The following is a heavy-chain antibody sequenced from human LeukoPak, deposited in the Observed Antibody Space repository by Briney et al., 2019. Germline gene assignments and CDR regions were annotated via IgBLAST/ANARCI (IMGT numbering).Heavy chain of an antibody. CDR2: ISSSSSYI. Sequence: PGGSLRLSCAASGFTFSSYSMNWVRQAPGKGLEWVSSISSSSSYIYYADSVKGRFTISRDNAKNSLYLQMNSLRAEDTDVYYCARDSSSWESYYYYYMDVWGKGTTVTVSS. CDR3: ARDSSSWESYYYYYMDV. V-gene: IGHV3-21*01. CDR1: GFTFSSYS. J-gene: IGHJ6*03. D-gene: IGHD6-13*01.